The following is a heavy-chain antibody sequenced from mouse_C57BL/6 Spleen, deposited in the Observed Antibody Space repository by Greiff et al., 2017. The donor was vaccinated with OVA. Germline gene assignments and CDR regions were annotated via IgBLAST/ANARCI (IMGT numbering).Heavy chain of an antibody. CDR3: TTSGYGNYNYAMDY. D-gene: IGHD2-1*01. V-gene: IGHV14-1*01. J-gene: IGHJ4*01. Sequence: EVQLQQSGAELVRPGASVKLSCTASGFNIKDYYMHWVKQRPEQGLEWIGRIDPEDGDTEYAPKFQGKATMTADTSSNTAYLQLSSLTSEDTAVYYCTTSGYGNYNYAMDYWGQGTSATVSS. CDR1: GFNIKDYY. CDR2: IDPEDGDT.